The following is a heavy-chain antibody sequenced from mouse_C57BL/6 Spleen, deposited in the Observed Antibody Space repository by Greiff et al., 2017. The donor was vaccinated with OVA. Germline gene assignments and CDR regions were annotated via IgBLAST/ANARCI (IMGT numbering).Heavy chain of an antibody. J-gene: IGHJ3*01. CDR2: INTGSGGT. D-gene: IGHD1-1*01. V-gene: IGHV1-54*01. Sequence: QVQLQQSGAELVRPGTSVKVSCKASGYAFTNYLIEWVKQRPGKGLAWIGVINTGSGGTNYNEKFKGKATLTADKSSSTAYMQLSSLTSEDSAVYFCARDVYYGSSSSWFAYWGQGTLVTVSA. CDR3: ARDVYYGSSSSWFAY. CDR1: GYAFTNYL.